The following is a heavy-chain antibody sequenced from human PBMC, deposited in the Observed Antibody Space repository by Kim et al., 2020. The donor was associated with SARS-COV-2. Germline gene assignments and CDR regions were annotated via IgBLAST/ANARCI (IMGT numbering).Heavy chain of an antibody. CDR2: ISSSGSTI. J-gene: IGHJ6*02. V-gene: IGHV3-11*01. CDR1: GFTFSDYY. CDR3: ARDRAVDYSPFGLFLTGDYSSNSMDV. Sequence: GGSLRLSCAASGFTFSDYYMSWIRQAPGKGLEWVSYISSSGSTIYYADSVKGRFTISRDNAKNSLYLQMNSLRAEDTAVYYCARDRAVDYSPFGLFLTGDYSSNSMDVWGQGTTVTVSS. D-gene: IGHD3-9*01.